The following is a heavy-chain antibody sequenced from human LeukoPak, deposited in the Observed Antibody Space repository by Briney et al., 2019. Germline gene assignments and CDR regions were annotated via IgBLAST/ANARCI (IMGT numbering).Heavy chain of an antibody. Sequence: GGSLRLSCAASGFTFSSCEMNWVRQAPGKGLEWVSAISGSGGTTYYADSVQGRFTISRDNSKSTLYLQMHSLRAEDTAVYYCAKATGERHYWGQGTLVTVSS. CDR1: GFTFSSCE. V-gene: IGHV3-23*01. J-gene: IGHJ4*02. D-gene: IGHD7-27*01. CDR2: ISGSGGTT. CDR3: AKATGERHY.